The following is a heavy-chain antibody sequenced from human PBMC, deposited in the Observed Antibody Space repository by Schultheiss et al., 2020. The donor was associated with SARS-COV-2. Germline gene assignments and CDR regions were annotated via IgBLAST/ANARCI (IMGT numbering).Heavy chain of an antibody. CDR1: GGSISSGGYY. D-gene: IGHD2-15*01. CDR2: IYYSGST. J-gene: IGHJ5*01. V-gene: IGHV4-39*07. CDR3: AKVDPAPPIARPDVNWFES. Sequence: SETLSLTCTVSGGSISSGGYYWGWIRQPPGKGLEWIGSIYYSGSTYYNPSLKSRVTISVDTSKNQFSLKLASVTAADTAVYYCAKVDPAPPIARPDVNWFESWGQGALVTVSS.